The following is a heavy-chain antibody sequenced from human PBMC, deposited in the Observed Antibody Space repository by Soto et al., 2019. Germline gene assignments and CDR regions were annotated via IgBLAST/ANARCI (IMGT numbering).Heavy chain of an antibody. J-gene: IGHJ2*01. D-gene: IGHD4-17*01. V-gene: IGHV1-69*02. CDR1: GGTFSSYT. CDR2: IIPILGIA. Sequence: QVQLVQSGAEVKKPGSSVKVSCKASGGTFSSYTISWVRQAPGQGLEWMGRIIPILGIANYAQKFQGRVTITADKSTSTAYMELSSLRSEDTAVYYCARNGYGDYVGVFDLWGRGTLVTVSS. CDR3: ARNGYGDYVGVFDL.